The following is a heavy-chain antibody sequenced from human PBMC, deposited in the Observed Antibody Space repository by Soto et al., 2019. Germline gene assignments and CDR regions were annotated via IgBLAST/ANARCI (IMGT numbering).Heavy chain of an antibody. J-gene: IGHJ5*02. Sequence: ASVKVSCTASGGTFSSYTIGWVRQAPGQGLEWMGRIIPILGIANYAQKFQGRVTITADKSTSTAYMELSSLRSEDTAVYYCARDRAEFGELPNWFDPWGQGTLVTVSS. V-gene: IGHV1-69*04. CDR1: GGTFSSYT. CDR3: ARDRAEFGELPNWFDP. CDR2: IIPILGIA. D-gene: IGHD3-10*01.